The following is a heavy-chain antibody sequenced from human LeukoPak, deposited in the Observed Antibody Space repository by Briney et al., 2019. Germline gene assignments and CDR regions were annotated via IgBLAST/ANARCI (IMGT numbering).Heavy chain of an antibody. D-gene: IGHD6-13*01. J-gene: IGHJ4*02. CDR3: VRVVTTSSRCYHFDN. CDR1: GFAISDHH. Sequence: GGSLRLSCAASGFAISDHHMDWVRQAPGKGMEWVGRSQTTKPNSYTTEYAASVKGRFAISRYDSKNSLYLQLNSLKTEDTAVYYCVRVVTTSSRCYHFDNWGQGTLVTVSS. CDR2: SQTTKPNSYTT. V-gene: IGHV3-72*01.